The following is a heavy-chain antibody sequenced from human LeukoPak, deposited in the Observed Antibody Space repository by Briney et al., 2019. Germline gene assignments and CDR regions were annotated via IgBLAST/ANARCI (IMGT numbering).Heavy chain of an antibody. CDR1: GYTLTELS. J-gene: IGHJ5*02. V-gene: IGHV1-24*01. CDR3: ARTHYSGYDYRNWFDP. D-gene: IGHD5-12*01. CDR2: FDPEDGET. Sequence: ASVKVSCKVSGYTLTELSMHWVRQAPGKGLEWMGGFDPEDGETIYAQKFQGRVTMTEDTSTDTAYMELSSLRSEDTAVYYCARTHYSGYDYRNWFDPRGQGTLVTVSS.